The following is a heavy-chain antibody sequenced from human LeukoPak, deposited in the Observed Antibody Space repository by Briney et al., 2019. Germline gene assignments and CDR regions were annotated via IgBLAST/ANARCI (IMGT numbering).Heavy chain of an antibody. CDR3: ARDSQSSGWYYGMDV. CDR1: GFLHNSYR. D-gene: IGHD6-19*01. CDR2: ISSSSSYI. J-gene: IGHJ6*02. V-gene: IGHV3-21*01. Sequence: GGPLRLPCTASGFLHNSYRINRVRDARGKALEWLTYISSSSSYIYYADSVKGRFTISRDNAKNSLYPQMNSLRAEDTAVYYCARDSQSSGWYYGMDVWGQGTTVTVSS.